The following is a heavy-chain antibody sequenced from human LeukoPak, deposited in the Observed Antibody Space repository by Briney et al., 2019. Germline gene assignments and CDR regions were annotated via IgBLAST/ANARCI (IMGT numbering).Heavy chain of an antibody. D-gene: IGHD3-22*01. V-gene: IGHV4-34*01. J-gene: IGHJ4*02. CDR3: AGEYYYDSKAPY. CDR2: INHSGST. CDR1: GGSFSGYY. Sequence: SETLSLTCAVYGGSFSGYYRSWIRQPPGKGLEWIGEINHSGSTNYDPSLKSRVTISVDTSKNQFSLKLSSVTAADTAVYYCAGEYYYDSKAPYWGQGTLVTVSS.